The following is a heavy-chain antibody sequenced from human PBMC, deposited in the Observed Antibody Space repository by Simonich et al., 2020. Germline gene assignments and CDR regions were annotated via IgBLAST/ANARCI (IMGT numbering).Heavy chain of an antibody. CDR1: GFTFSSYW. D-gene: IGHD7-27*01. J-gene: IGHJ6*03. Sequence: EVQLVESGGGLVQPGGSLRLSCAASGFTFSSYWMSWVRQAPGKGLEWVANIKQDGSEKYYVDSVKGRFTITRGNAKNSLYLQMNSRGAEDTAVYYCARDGLGTAYYYYMDVWGKGTTVTVSS. V-gene: IGHV3-7*01. CDR2: IKQDGSEK. CDR3: ARDGLGTAYYYYMDV.